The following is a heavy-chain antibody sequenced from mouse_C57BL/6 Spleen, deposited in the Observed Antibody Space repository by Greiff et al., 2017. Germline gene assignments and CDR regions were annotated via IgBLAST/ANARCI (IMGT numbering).Heavy chain of an antibody. V-gene: IGHV1-69*01. Sequence: QVQLQQPGAELVMPGASVKLSCKASGYTFTSYWMHWVKQRPGQGLEWIGEIDPSDSYTNYNQKFKGKSTLTVDKSSSTAYMQLSSLTSEDSAVYYGARRGAAQATSWYFDVWGTGTTVTVSS. D-gene: IGHD3-2*02. J-gene: IGHJ1*03. CDR1: GYTFTSYW. CDR3: ARRGAAQATSWYFDV. CDR2: IDPSDSYT.